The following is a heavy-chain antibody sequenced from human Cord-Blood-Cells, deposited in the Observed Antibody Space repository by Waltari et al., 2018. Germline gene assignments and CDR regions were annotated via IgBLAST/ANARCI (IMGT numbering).Heavy chain of an antibody. J-gene: IGHJ3*02. CDR1: GGTFSSYP. V-gene: IGHV1-69*01. Sequence: QVKMVQSGAEAKKPGSSVKVSCKASGGTFSSYPISWVRQAPGQGLEWMGGIIPIFGTANYAQKFQGRVTITADESTSTAYMELSSLRSEDTAVYYCASVKVGADAFDIWGQGTMVTVSS. CDR2: IIPIFGTA. D-gene: IGHD1-26*01. CDR3: ASVKVGADAFDI.